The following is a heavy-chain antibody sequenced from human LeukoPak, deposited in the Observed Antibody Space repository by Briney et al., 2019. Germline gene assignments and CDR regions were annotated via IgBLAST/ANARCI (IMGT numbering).Heavy chain of an antibody. J-gene: IGHJ3*02. V-gene: IGHV3-30*04. CDR3: ARDFEYSSSSAGRLDAFDI. CDR1: GFTFSSYA. CDR2: ISYDGSNK. Sequence: GGSLRLSCAASGFTFSSYAMHWVRQAPGKGLEWVAVISYDGSNKYYADSVKGRFTISRDNSKNTLYLQMNSLRAEDTAVYYCARDFEYSSSSAGRLDAFDIWGQGTMVTVSS. D-gene: IGHD6-6*01.